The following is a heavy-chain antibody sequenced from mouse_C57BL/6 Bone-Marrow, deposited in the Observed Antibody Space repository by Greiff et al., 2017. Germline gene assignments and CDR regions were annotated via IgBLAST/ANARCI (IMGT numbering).Heavy chain of an antibody. Sequence: EVHLVESGGGLVKPGGSLKLSCAASGFTFSSYTMSWVRQTPEKRLEWVATISGGGGNTYYPDSVKGRFTISRDNAKNTLYLQMSSLRSEDTALYYCARHGFITTVVPYWYFDVWGTVTTVTVSS. CDR2: ISGGGGNT. D-gene: IGHD1-1*01. J-gene: IGHJ1*03. CDR1: GFTFSSYT. CDR3: ARHGFITTVVPYWYFDV. V-gene: IGHV5-9*01.